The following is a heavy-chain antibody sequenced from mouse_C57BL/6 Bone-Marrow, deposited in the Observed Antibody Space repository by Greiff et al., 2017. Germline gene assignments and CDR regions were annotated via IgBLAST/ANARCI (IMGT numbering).Heavy chain of an antibody. CDR3: ARWGLWLRRGYFDY. J-gene: IGHJ2*01. D-gene: IGHD2-2*01. Sequence: QVQLQQSGPELVKPGASVKISCKASGYSFTSYYIHWVKQRPGQGLEWIGWIYPGSGNTKYNEKFKGKATLTADTSSSTAYMQLSSLTSEDSAVYYGARWGLWLRRGYFDYWGQGTTLTVSS. CDR1: GYSFTSYY. CDR2: IYPGSGNT. V-gene: IGHV1-66*01.